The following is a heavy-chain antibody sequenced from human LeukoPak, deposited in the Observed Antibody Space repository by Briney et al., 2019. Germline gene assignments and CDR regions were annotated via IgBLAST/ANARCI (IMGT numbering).Heavy chain of an antibody. CDR3: ARGDNYDILTGYQTPSHLSDY. V-gene: IGHV1-2*02. D-gene: IGHD3-9*01. J-gene: IGHJ4*02. CDR1: GYTFTGYY. CDR2: INANSGDT. Sequence: GASVKVSCKASGYTFTGYYVHWVRQAPGQGLEWMGWINANSGDTNFAQKFQGRVTMTRDTSISTAYMELSRLRSDDTAVYYCARGDNYDILTGYQTPSHLSDYWGQGTLVTVSS.